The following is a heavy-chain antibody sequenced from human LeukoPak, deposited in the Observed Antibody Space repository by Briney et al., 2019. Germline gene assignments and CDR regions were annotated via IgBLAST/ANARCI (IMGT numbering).Heavy chain of an antibody. CDR2: IYIGGAT. J-gene: IGHJ5*01. CDR1: GFTVSRNY. Sequence: PGGSLRLSCAASGFTVSRNYMSWVRQAQGRGLEWVSIIYIGGATYYADSVGGRFTISRDISKNTVYLQMNSLRVEDTAVYYCATGGSEYRSDWFDSWGQGTLVNVAS. CDR3: ATGGSEYRSDWFDS. V-gene: IGHV3-53*01. D-gene: IGHD5-18*01.